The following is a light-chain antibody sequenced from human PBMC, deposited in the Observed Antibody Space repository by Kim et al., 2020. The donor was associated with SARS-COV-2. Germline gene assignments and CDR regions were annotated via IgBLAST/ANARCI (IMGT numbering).Light chain of an antibody. CDR1: SSDIGAYEN. J-gene: IGLJ1*01. Sequence: PGQSVTISCTGSSSDIGAYENVSWYQKHPGKAPKLMISEVTKRSSGVPDRFSGSKSGNTASLTVSGLQVEDEADYYCCSYARTSYVFGTGTKVTVL. V-gene: IGLV2-8*01. CDR3: CSYARTSYV. CDR2: EVT.